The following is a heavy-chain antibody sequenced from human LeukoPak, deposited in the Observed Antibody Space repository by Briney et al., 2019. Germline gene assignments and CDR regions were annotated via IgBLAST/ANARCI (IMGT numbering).Heavy chain of an antibody. Sequence: PGRSLRLSCAASGFTFSSYGMHWVRQAPGKGLEWVAVISYDGSNQYYADSVKGRFTISRDNSENTLYLQMDSLRAEDTAVYYCARDPGVRWLVGFDYWGQGTLVTVSS. D-gene: IGHD6-19*01. CDR2: ISYDGSNQ. CDR1: GFTFSSYG. V-gene: IGHV3-33*05. CDR3: ARDPGVRWLVGFDY. J-gene: IGHJ4*02.